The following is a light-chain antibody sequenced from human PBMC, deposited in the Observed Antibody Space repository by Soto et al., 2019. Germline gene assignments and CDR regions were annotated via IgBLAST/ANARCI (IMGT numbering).Light chain of an antibody. Sequence: QSVLTQPPSVSGAPGQRVTISCTGSSSSIGAGYDVHWYQQLPGTVPKLLIFGNTNRPPGVPARFSASKSGTSASLAITGLQAEDEADYYCQSYDSSLGGFYVFGTGTKLT. CDR2: GNT. J-gene: IGLJ1*01. CDR3: QSYDSSLGGFYV. CDR1: SSSIGAGYD. V-gene: IGLV1-40*01.